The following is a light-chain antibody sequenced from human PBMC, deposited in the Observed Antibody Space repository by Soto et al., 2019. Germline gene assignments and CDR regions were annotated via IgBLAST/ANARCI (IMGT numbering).Light chain of an antibody. Sequence: QFALAQPAFVSGSPGQSITISCTGSGGDVGSYDLVSWYQQMVGKAPKLLIFEVSRRPSGISDRFSGSKSGNTASLTISGLQAEDEADFFCCSYAGSGAWVFGGGTKVTVL. CDR1: GGDVGSYDL. J-gene: IGLJ3*02. V-gene: IGLV2-23*02. CDR3: CSYAGSGAWV. CDR2: EVS.